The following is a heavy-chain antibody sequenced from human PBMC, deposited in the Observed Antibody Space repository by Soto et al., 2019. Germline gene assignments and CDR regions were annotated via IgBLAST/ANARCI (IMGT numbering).Heavy chain of an antibody. D-gene: IGHD6-19*01. CDR2: ISYDGSNK. J-gene: IGHJ4*02. CDR1: GFTFSSYA. Sequence: QVQLVESGGGVVQPGRSLRLSCAASGFTFSSYAMHWVRQAPGKGLEWVAVISYDGSNKYYADSVKGRFTISRDNSKNTLYLQMNSLRAEDTAVYYCAKERDSSGWYEDYFDYWGQGTLVTVSS. CDR3: AKERDSSGWYEDYFDY. V-gene: IGHV3-30*04.